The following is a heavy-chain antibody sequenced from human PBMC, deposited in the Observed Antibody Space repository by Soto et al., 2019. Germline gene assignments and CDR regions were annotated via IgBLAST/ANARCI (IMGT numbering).Heavy chain of an antibody. D-gene: IGHD3-22*01. V-gene: IGHV1-69*13. CDR1: GCTFSRYA. J-gene: IGHJ4*02. CDR3: ARQFDYDSSGHYYAY. Sequence: ASVKVSCKASGCTFSRYAISWVRQAPGQGLEWMGGIIPMFATPNYAEKFQGRLSITADESTTTVYMQLSSLRSEDTAVYYCARQFDYDSSGHYYAYWGQGTLVSVSS. CDR2: IIPMFATP.